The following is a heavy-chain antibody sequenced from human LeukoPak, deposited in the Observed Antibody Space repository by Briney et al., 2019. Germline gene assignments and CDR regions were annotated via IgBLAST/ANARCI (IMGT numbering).Heavy chain of an antibody. CDR1: GFTFSSYG. D-gene: IGHD6-19*01. J-gene: IGHJ4*02. CDR3: ARLGIAVAGNFDY. CDR2: IWYDGSNK. Sequence: GGSLRLSCAASGFTFSSYGMHWVRQAPGKGLEWVAVIWYDGSNKNCVDSVKGRFTISRDNSKNTLYLQMNSLRAEDTAVYYCARLGIAVAGNFDYWGQGTLVTVSS. V-gene: IGHV3-33*01.